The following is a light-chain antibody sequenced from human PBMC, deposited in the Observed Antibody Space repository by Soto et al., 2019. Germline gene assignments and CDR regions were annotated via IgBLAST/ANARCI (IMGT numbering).Light chain of an antibody. J-gene: IGKJ5*01. CDR1: QSVLYSSNNKNY. V-gene: IGKV4-1*01. CDR2: WAS. CDR3: QQYYSVPIT. Sequence: DIVMTQSPDSLAVSLGERATINCKSSQSVLYSSNNKNYLAWYQQKPGQPPKMLIYWASTRESGVPDRFSGSGSGSDFTPTISSLQADDGAVYYCQQYYSVPITFGQGTRLEIK.